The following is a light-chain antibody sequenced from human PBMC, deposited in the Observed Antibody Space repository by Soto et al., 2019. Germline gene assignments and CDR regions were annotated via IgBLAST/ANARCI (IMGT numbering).Light chain of an antibody. J-gene: IGLJ1*01. CDR1: SPNIGSNY. Sequence: QSVLTQPPSASGTPGQRVTISCSGSSPNIGSNYVYWYQQLPGTAPKLLIYRNNQRPSGVPDRFSGSKSGTSASLAISGLRSEDEADYYCAAWDDSLSGLFGTGTKLTVL. CDR3: AAWDDSLSGL. CDR2: RNN. V-gene: IGLV1-47*01.